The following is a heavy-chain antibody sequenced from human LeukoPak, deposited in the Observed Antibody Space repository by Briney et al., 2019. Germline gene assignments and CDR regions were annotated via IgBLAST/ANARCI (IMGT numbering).Heavy chain of an antibody. CDR3: ARGGTSYSGKLDY. V-gene: IGHV3-74*01. CDR1: GFTFSSYW. D-gene: IGHD1-26*01. Sequence: QTGGSLRLSCAASGFTFSSYWMHWVRQALGKGLVWVSRIKSDGSITTYADSVKGRFTISRDNAKNTLYLQMNSLRAEDTAVYYCARGGTSYSGKLDYWGLGTLVTVSS. J-gene: IGHJ4*02. CDR2: IKSDGSIT.